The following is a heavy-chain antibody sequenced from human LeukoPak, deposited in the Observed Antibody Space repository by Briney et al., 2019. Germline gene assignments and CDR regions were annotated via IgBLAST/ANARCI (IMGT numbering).Heavy chain of an antibody. J-gene: IGHJ5*02. CDR1: GGSISSGTFY. Sequence: PSETLSLTCTVSGGSISSGTFYWGWIRQPPGKGLEWIGSMHYSENTHYNPSLKSRGTISLATSKNQFSLRLSSVTAADTAVYYCARGYGSGNNWFDPWGQGTLVTVSS. D-gene: IGHD3-10*01. CDR2: MHYSENT. V-gene: IGHV4-39*07. CDR3: ARGYGSGNNWFDP.